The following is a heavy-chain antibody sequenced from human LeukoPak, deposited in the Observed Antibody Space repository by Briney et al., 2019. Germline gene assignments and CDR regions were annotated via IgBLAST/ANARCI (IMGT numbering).Heavy chain of an antibody. V-gene: IGHV4-59*01. D-gene: IGHD1-26*01. CDR3: ARVRSGGAFDI. CDR2: IYYSGST. Sequence: SETLSLTCTVSGGSISSYYWSWIRQPPGKGLEWIGYIYYSGSTNYNPSLKSRVTISVDTSKNQFSLKLSSVTAADTAVYYCARVRSGGAFDIRGQGTMVTVSS. CDR1: GGSISSYY. J-gene: IGHJ3*02.